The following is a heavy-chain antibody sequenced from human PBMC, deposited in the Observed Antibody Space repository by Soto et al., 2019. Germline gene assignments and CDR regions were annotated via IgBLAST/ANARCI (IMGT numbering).Heavy chain of an antibody. CDR1: GDSIISYY. J-gene: IGHJ5*02. CDR3: ARLGAYYQSLDP. CDR2: IYYGGRT. D-gene: IGHD2-21*01. Sequence: SETLSLTCAVSGDSIISYYCMWIRQPPGKGLEWIGYIYYGGRTSYNPSLKSRVTITLETSKSQFSLRLTSVTASDTAVYYCARLGAYYQSLDPWGQGTLVTVSS. V-gene: IGHV4-59*08.